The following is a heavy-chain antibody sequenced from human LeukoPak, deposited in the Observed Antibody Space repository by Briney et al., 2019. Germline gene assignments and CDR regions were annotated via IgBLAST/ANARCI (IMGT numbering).Heavy chain of an antibody. CDR3: AKGAGATITLGYFDY. J-gene: IGHJ4*02. CDR2: NGSNK. D-gene: IGHD5-24*01. CDR1: GFTFSSYG. V-gene: IGHV3-33*06. Sequence: GGSLRLSCAASGFTFSSYGMHWVRQAPGKGLEWVAVNGSNKYYADSVKGRFTISRGNSKNTLYLQMNSLRAEDTAVYYCAKGAGATITLGYFDYWGQGTLVTVSS.